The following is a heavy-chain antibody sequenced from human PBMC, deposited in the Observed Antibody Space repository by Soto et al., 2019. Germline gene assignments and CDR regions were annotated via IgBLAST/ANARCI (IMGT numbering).Heavy chain of an antibody. D-gene: IGHD2-15*01. V-gene: IGHV3-7*01. CDR1: GFTFSNYW. CDR3: ARELVLGLKSAFDM. Sequence: PGGSLRLSCAASGFTFSNYWMNWVRQAPGKGLEWVADIKQDGSEKYYVDSVKGRFTISRANAKNSLYLHMNSLRDEDTAVYFCARELVLGLKSAFDMWGQGTLVTVAS. J-gene: IGHJ3*02. CDR2: IKQDGSEK.